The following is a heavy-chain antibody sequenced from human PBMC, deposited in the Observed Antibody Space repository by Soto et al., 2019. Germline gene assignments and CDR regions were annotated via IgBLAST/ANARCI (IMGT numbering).Heavy chain of an antibody. J-gene: IGHJ4*02. CDR1: GYTFTSYG. Sequence: QVQLVQSGAEVKKPGASVKVSCKASGYTFTSYGISWVRQAPGQGLEWMGWISAYNGNTNYAQKRGGRVTMSTGAATSTAYMERRSLRADDTAVYYCARVIAAAVDFDYWGQGTLVTVSS. V-gene: IGHV1-18*01. D-gene: IGHD6-13*01. CDR2: ISAYNGNT. CDR3: ARVIAAAVDFDY.